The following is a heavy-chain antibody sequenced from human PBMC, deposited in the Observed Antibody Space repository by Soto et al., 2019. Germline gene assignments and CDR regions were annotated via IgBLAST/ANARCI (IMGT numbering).Heavy chain of an antibody. CDR2: INPANGNT. CDR1: GYTFTNYA. D-gene: IGHD3-10*01. Sequence: ASVKVSCKASGYTFTNYAVHWVRQAPGQRLEWMGWINPANGNTKYSQTFQGRVTISRDTSATTAYTELSSLGSEDTAVYYCARDLTSESYFVYWGQGTQVTVSS. V-gene: IGHV1-3*01. CDR3: ARDLTSESYFVY. J-gene: IGHJ4*02.